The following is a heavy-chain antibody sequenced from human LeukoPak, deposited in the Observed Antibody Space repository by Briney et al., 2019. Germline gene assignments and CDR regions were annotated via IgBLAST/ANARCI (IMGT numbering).Heavy chain of an antibody. V-gene: IGHV3-23*01. D-gene: IGHD6-6*01. CDR3: AKDLREYTSSPRNAFHI. J-gene: IGHJ3*02. CDR1: GFTFSSYA. CDR2: IRSSGGYT. Sequence: HPGGSLRLSCAASGFTFSSYAMSWVRQAPGKGLEWVSTIRSSGGYTYYADSVKGRFTISRDNSKNTLYLLLNSLRAEDTAVYYCAKDLREYTSSPRNAFHIWGQGTMVTVSS.